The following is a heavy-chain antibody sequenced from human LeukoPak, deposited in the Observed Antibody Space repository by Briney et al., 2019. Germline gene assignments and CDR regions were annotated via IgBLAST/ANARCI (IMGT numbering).Heavy chain of an antibody. Sequence: SETLSLTCTVSGGSISNFYWNWIRQPPGKGLEWVGHIYYTGSTNYNPSLKSRVTISEDTSKNQFSLRLSSVTAADTAVYYCARGHTFPYYYMDVWGKRTTVTVSS. D-gene: IGHD2/OR15-2a*01. CDR3: ARGHTFPYYYMDV. CDR1: GGSISNFY. V-gene: IGHV4-59*01. CDR2: IYYTGST. J-gene: IGHJ6*03.